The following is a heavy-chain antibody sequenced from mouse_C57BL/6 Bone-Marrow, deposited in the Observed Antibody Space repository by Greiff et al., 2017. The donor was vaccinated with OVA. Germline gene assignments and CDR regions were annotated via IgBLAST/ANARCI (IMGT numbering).Heavy chain of an antibody. D-gene: IGHD2-1*01. CDR1: GYTFTSYW. Sequence: QVQLKQSGAELAKPGASVKLSCKASGYTFTSYWMHWVQQRPGQGLEWIGYINPSSGYTTYNQKFKDKATLTADKSSSTAYMQLSSLTYEDSAVYYCAKYGKNAMDYWGQGTSVTVSS. CDR2: INPSSGYT. CDR3: AKYGKNAMDY. V-gene: IGHV1-7*01. J-gene: IGHJ4*01.